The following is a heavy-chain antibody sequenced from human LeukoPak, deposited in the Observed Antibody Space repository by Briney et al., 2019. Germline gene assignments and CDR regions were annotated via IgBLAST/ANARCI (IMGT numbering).Heavy chain of an antibody. CDR1: GYTFTIYA. D-gene: IGHD1-26*01. V-gene: IGHV1-3*01. CDR2: INAGNGNT. J-gene: IGHJ4*02. Sequence: ASVNVSCKASGYTFTIYAMHWVRQAPGQRLEWMGWINAGNGNTKYSQKFQGRVTITRDTSASTAYMELSSLRSEDTAVYYSARVGSPQSGSYYAVDYWGQGTLVTVSS. CDR3: ARVGSPQSGSYYAVDY.